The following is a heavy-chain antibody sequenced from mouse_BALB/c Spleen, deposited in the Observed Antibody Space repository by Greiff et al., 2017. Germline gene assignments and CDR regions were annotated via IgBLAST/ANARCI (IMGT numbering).Heavy chain of an antibody. Sequence: DVKLQESGPGLVKPSQSLSLTCSVTGYSITSGYYWNWIRQFPGNKLEWMGYISYDGSNNYNPSLKNRISITRDTSKNQFFLKLNSVTTEDTATYYSARDGATAWYFDVWGAGTTVTVSS. CDR3: ARDGATAWYFDV. CDR2: ISYDGSN. CDR1: GYSITSGYY. J-gene: IGHJ1*01. V-gene: IGHV3-6*02. D-gene: IGHD1-2*01.